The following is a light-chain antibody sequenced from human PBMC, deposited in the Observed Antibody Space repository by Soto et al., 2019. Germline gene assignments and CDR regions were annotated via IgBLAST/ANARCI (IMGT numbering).Light chain of an antibody. CDR1: QSIGRS. J-gene: IGKJ1*01. CDR2: AAS. V-gene: IGKV1-39*01. Sequence: DLQMTQSPSSLSASAGDRVTITCRASQSIGRSLNWYQQKPGKAPKPLIYAASNLQSGVPSRFSGSGSGTDFTLTVSSLQPDDFATYYCQQSSITPPTFGQGTKVEI. CDR3: QQSSITPPT.